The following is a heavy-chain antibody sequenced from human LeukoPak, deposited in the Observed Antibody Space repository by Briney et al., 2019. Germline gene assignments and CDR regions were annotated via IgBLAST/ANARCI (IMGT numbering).Heavy chain of an antibody. D-gene: IGHD3-22*01. V-gene: IGHV1-8*01. CDR3: ARYYYDSSGYSVDY. Sequence: ASVKVSCKASGYTFTSYGINWVRQAPGQGLEWMGWMNPNSGNTGYAQKFQGRVTMTRNTSISTAYMELSSLRSEDTAVYYCARYYYDSSGYSVDYWGQGTLVTVSS. CDR2: MNPNSGNT. CDR1: GYTFTSYG. J-gene: IGHJ4*02.